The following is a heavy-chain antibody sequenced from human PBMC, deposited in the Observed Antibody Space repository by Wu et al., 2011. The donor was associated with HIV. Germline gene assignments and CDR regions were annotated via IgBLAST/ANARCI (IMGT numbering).Heavy chain of an antibody. CDR1: GDTFSSYA. D-gene: IGHD1-7*01. Sequence: QVQLVQSGAEVTKPGSSVKVSCKASGDTFSSYAISWVRQAPGQGLEWMGGIIPSFVTANSAQRFQGRLAISADTSTNTVYMELSSLKFEDTAVYYCARDLTAVERNYVLGYMDVWAKGPRSPS. V-gene: IGHV1-69*14. CDR3: ARDLTAVERNYVLGYMDV. J-gene: IGHJ6*03. CDR2: IIPSFVTA.